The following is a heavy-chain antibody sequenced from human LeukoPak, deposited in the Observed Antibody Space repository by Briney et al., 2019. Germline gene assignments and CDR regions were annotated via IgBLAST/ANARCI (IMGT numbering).Heavy chain of an antibody. D-gene: IGHD2-15*01. J-gene: IGHJ4*02. CDR3: ARDAGYCSGSSCYSDY. V-gene: IGHV3-21*01. CDR2: ISSSSSYI. Sequence: GGSLRLSCAASGFTFSSYSMNWVRQAPGKGLEWVSSISSSSSYIYYADSVKGRFTISRDNAKNSLYLQMNSLRAEDTAVYYCARDAGYCSGSSCYSDYWGQGALVTVSS. CDR1: GFTFSSYS.